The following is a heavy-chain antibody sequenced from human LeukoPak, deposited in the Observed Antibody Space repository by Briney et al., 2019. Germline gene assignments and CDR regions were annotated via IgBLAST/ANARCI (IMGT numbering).Heavy chain of an antibody. V-gene: IGHV3-23*01. D-gene: IGHD2-15*01. CDR2: ISGSSGST. J-gene: IGHJ3*02. CDR3: ARDRGGYSSDAFDI. CDR1: GFTFSSYA. Sequence: GGSLRLSCAASGFTFSSYAMHWVRQAPGKGLEWVSTISGSSGSTYYADSVKGRFTISRDNSKNTLYLQMNSLRAEDTAVYYCARDRGGYSSDAFDIWGQGTMVTVSS.